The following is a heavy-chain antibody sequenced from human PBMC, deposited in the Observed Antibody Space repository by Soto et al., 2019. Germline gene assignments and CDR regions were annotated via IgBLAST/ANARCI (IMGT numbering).Heavy chain of an antibody. J-gene: IGHJ4*02. CDR3: ARDSYSGYDFQTDYYFDY. D-gene: IGHD5-12*01. Sequence: GGSLRLSCAASGFTFSTYSMNWVRQAPGKGLEWVSDISYDSSNKYYVDSVKGRFTISRDNSKNTLYLQMNSLRSEDTAVYYCARDSYSGYDFQTDYYFDYWGQGTLVTVSS. CDR2: ISYDSSNK. V-gene: IGHV3-30*03. CDR1: GFTFSTYS.